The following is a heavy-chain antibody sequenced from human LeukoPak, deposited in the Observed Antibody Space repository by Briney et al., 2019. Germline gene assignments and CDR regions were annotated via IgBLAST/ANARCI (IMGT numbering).Heavy chain of an antibody. CDR2: IYSGGST. CDR1: GFTVSSNY. Sequence: PGGSLRLSCAASGFTVSSNYMSWVRQAPGKGLEWVSVIYSGGSTYYADSVKGRFTISRDNSKYTLYLQMNSLRAEDTAVYYCASPVITFGGVIDWGQGTLVTVSS. V-gene: IGHV3-66*01. CDR3: ASPVITFGGVID. J-gene: IGHJ4*02. D-gene: IGHD3-16*01.